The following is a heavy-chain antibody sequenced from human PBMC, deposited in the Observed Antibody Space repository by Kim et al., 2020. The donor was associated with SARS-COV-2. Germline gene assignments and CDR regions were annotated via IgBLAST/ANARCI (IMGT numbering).Heavy chain of an antibody. CDR2: ISSDGVNK. Sequence: GGSLRLFCAASGFTFTDYSMSWIRQTPGKGPEWISYISSDGVNKFYADSVKSRFTISRDNARNSLFLQMNSLRVEDTAVYYCASRGRASAGDFDPWGQGTLVTVSS. J-gene: IGHJ5*02. CDR3: ASRGRASAGDFDP. D-gene: IGHD3-10*01. V-gene: IGHV3-11*01. CDR1: GFTFTDYS.